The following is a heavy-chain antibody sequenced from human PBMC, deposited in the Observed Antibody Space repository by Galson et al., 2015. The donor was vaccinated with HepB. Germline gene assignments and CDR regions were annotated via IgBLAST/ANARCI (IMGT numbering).Heavy chain of an antibody. CDR3: AKDPRSSGWYGGDFDY. J-gene: IGHJ4*02. CDR2: ISGSGGTM. CDR1: GFTFNTYA. Sequence: SLRLSCAASGFTFNTYAMSWVRQAPGKGLEWVSAISGSGGTMYYPDSVKGRFTIPRDNSKNTLYLQVNSLRAEDTAIYYCAKDPRSSGWYGGDFDYWGQGTLVTVSS. D-gene: IGHD6-19*01. V-gene: IGHV3-23*01.